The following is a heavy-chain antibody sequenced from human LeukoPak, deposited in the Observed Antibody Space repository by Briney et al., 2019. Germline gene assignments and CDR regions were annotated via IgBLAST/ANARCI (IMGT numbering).Heavy chain of an antibody. J-gene: IGHJ1*01. CDR1: GFTFDDYA. CDR2: ISWNSANI. Sequence: GGSLRLSCAASGFTFDDYAMHWVRQTPERGLEWVAGISWNSANIGHAASVKGRFSISRDNAMDRLYLQMYSLEPEDTALYYCARGRSYYDSSGHYPEHFQHWGQGTLVTVSS. D-gene: IGHD3-22*01. V-gene: IGHV3-9*01. CDR3: ARGRSYYDSSGHYPEHFQH.